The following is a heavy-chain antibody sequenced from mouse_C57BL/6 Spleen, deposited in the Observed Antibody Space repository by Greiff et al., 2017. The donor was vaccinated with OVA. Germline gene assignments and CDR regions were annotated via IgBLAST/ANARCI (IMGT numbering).Heavy chain of an antibody. Sequence: QVQLQQSGAELVRPGASVKLSCKASGYTFTDYYINWVKQRPGQGLEWIARIYPGSGNTYYNEKFKGKATLTAEKSSSTAYMQLSSLTSEDSAVYFCARRDYYGSTRGYFDVWGTGTTVTVSS. D-gene: IGHD1-1*01. CDR3: ARRDYYGSTRGYFDV. J-gene: IGHJ1*03. CDR1: GYTFTDYY. CDR2: IYPGSGNT. V-gene: IGHV1-76*01.